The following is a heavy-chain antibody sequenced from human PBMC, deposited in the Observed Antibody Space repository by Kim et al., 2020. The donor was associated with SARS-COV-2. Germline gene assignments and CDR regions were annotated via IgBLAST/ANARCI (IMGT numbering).Heavy chain of an antibody. CDR2: IIPIFGTA. J-gene: IGHJ6*02. CDR3: ARPLVVTAIRSPYGMDV. D-gene: IGHD2-21*02. V-gene: IGHV1-69*13. Sequence: SVKVSCKASGGTFSSYAISWVRQAPGQGLEWMGGIIPIFGTANYAQKFQGRVTITADESTSTAYMELSSLRSEDTAVYYCARPLVVTAIRSPYGMDVWGQGTTVTVSS. CDR1: GGTFSSYA.